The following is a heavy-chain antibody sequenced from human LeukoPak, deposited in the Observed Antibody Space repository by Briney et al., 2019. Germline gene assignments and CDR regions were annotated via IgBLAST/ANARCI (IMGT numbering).Heavy chain of an antibody. CDR3: AREKHYYDDSGSAFDY. Sequence: GGSLRLSCAASGFTFSDRYMDWVRQAPGKGLEWVSRSRNKPNSYTTEYAASVKGRFTISRDDSKNSLYLLMNSLKTEDTAVYYCAREKHYYDDSGSAFDYWGQGTLVTVSS. CDR1: GFTFSDRY. V-gene: IGHV3-72*01. CDR2: SRNKPNSYTT. D-gene: IGHD3-22*01. J-gene: IGHJ4*02.